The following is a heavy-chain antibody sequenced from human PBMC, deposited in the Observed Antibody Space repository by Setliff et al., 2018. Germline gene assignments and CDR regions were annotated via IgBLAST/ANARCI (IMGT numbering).Heavy chain of an antibody. V-gene: IGHV1-2*06. CDR2: INPNSGGT. CDR1: GYTFTGYY. Sequence: ASVKVSCKASGYTFTGYYMHWVRQAPGQGLEWMGRINPNSGGTNYAQKFQGRVTMTRDTSISTAYMELSSLRSEDTAVYYCARLYYDYVWGSYRLYYYYGMDVWGQGTTVTVSS. D-gene: IGHD3-16*02. CDR3: ARLYYDYVWGSYRLYYYYGMDV. J-gene: IGHJ6*02.